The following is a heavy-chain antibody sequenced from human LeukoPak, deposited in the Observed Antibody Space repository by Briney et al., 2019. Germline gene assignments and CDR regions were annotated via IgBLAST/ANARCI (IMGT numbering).Heavy chain of an antibody. CDR2: IYYSGST. Sequence: SETLSLTGTVSGGSISSGGYYWSWIRQHPGKGLEWIGYIYYSGSTYYNPSLKSRVTISVDTSKNQFSLKLSSVTAADTAVYYCAREREDAYCGGDCFYYYGMDVWGQGTTVTVSS. CDR3: AREREDAYCGGDCFYYYGMDV. D-gene: IGHD2-21*02. J-gene: IGHJ6*02. CDR1: GGSISSGGYY. V-gene: IGHV4-31*03.